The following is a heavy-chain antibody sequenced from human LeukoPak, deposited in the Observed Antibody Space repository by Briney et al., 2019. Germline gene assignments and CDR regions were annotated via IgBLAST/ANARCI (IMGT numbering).Heavy chain of an antibody. CDR1: GYTFTSYG. CDR2: ISAYNGNT. CDR3: PRQRGSYRYSGAFDI. V-gene: IGHV1-18*01. D-gene: IGHD3-16*02. J-gene: IGHJ3*02. Sequence: ASVKVSCKASGYTFTSYGISWVRQAPGQGLEWMGWISAYNGNTNYAQKLQGRVTMTTDTSTSTAYMELRSLRSDDTAVYYCPRQRGSYRYSGAFDIWGQGTMVTVSS.